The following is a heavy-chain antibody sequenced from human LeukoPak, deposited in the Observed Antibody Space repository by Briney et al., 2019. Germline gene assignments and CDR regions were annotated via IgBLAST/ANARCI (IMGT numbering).Heavy chain of an antibody. J-gene: IGHJ4*02. CDR2: SSSGSTI. CDR1: GFTFSIYE. D-gene: IGHD6-19*01. CDR3: AREDSSGLDY. Sequence: GGSLRLSRAASGFTFSIYEMNWVRQAPGKGLEWVSSSSGSTIYYADSVKGRFTISRDNAKNSLYLQMNSLRAEDKAIYYCAREDSSGLDYWGQGTLVTVSS. V-gene: IGHV3-48*03.